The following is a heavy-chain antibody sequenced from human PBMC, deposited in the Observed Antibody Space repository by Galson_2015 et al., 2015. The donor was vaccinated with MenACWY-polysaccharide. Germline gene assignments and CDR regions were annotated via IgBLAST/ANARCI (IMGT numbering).Heavy chain of an antibody. CDR1: GFTFSSYA. D-gene: IGHD2-21*01. Sequence: SLRLSCAASGFTFSSYAMHWVRQAPGKGLEWVAVISYDETNKYYADSVKGRFTISRDNSKKMLYLRMDSLRNEDTAPYYCARSYCDRTNCYGMDVWGQGTTVIVSS. V-gene: IGHV3-30-3*01. CDR2: ISYDETNK. CDR3: ARSYCDRTNCYGMDV. J-gene: IGHJ6*02.